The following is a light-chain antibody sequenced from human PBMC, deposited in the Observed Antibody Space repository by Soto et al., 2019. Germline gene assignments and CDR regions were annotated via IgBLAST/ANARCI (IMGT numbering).Light chain of an antibody. Sequence: IVLTQSPGILSLSPWERVTLSCRASQSVSSSFLAWYQQKPGQAPRLLFYGSSTRATGVPDRFSGSGSETDFSLTISRLEPEDFALYYCQQYDASPITFGQGTRLENK. CDR1: QSVSSSF. J-gene: IGKJ5*01. V-gene: IGKV3-20*01. CDR2: GSS. CDR3: QQYDASPIT.